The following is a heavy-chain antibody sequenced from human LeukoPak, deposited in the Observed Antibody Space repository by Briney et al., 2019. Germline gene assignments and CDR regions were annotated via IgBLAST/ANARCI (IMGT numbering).Heavy chain of an antibody. Sequence: GGSLRLSCAASGFTFDDYAMHWVRQAPGKGLEWVSGISWNSGSIGYADSVKGRFTISRDNAKNSLYLQMNSPRAEDTALYYCAKEVTRYMDVWGKGTTVTISS. CDR2: ISWNSGSI. CDR1: GFTFDDYA. V-gene: IGHV3-9*01. J-gene: IGHJ6*03. CDR3: AKEVTRYMDV.